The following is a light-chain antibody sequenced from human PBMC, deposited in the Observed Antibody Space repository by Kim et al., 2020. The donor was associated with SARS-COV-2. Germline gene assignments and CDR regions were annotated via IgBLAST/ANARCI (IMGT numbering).Light chain of an antibody. CDR1: QDSSNY. J-gene: IGKJ1*01. CDR2: AES. Sequence: ASVRDRVTISGRASQDSSNYLAWFQLKPGKAPKLLIYAESAVQPGVPSRFSGSGSGTDFTLTVTSLQPEDVATYYCQKCDSAPWTFGQGTKVDIK. CDR3: QKCDSAPWT. V-gene: IGKV1-27*01.